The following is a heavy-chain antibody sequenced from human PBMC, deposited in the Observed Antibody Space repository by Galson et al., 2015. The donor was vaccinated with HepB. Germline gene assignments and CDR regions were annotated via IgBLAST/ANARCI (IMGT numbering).Heavy chain of an antibody. J-gene: IGHJ4*02. CDR2: ITGSGGNT. Sequence: SLRLSCAASGFTFSSYAMSWVRQAPGKGLEWVSAITGSGGNTYYADSVKGRFTISRDNSKNTLYLQMNSLRAEDTAVYYCAKESGRGYYWVDDYWGQGTLVTVSS. CDR1: GFTFSSYA. CDR3: AKESGRGYYWVDDY. D-gene: IGHD3-22*01. V-gene: IGHV3-23*01.